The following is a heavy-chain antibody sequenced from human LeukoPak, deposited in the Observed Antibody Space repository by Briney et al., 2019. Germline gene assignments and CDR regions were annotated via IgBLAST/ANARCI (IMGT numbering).Heavy chain of an antibody. CDR3: ANEGYCSSTSCRLPADY. CDR2: IRYDGSNK. D-gene: IGHD2-2*01. J-gene: IGHJ4*02. CDR1: GFTFSNYG. V-gene: IGHV3-30*02. Sequence: GGSLRLSCAASGFTFSNYGMHWVRQAPGKGLEWVAFIRYDGSNKYYADSVKGRFTISRDNSKNTLYLQMNSLRAEDTAVYYCANEGYCSSTSCRLPADYWGQGTLVTVSS.